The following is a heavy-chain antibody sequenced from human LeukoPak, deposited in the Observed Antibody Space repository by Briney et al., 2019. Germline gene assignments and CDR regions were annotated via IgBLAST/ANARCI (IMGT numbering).Heavy chain of an antibody. V-gene: IGHV4-30-2*05. CDR3: ARDFGSRLVVTSGWFDP. D-gene: IGHD3-10*01. J-gene: IGHJ5*02. CDR1: GGSISSGGYY. CDR2: IYHSGST. Sequence: PSQTLSLTCTVSGGSISSGGYYWSWIRQPPGKGLEWIGYIYHSGSTYYNPSLKSRVTISVDTSKNQFSLELTSVTAADTAVYYCARDFGSRLVVTSGWFDPWGQGILVTVSS.